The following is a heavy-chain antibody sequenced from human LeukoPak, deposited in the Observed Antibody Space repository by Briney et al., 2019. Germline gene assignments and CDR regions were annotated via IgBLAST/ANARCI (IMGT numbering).Heavy chain of an antibody. CDR2: FYYSGST. CDR1: GGSISNYY. D-gene: IGHD3-3*01. V-gene: IGHV4-59*12. J-gene: IGHJ4*02. CDR3: ARGLYDYYFDY. Sequence: SETLSLTCTVSGGSISNYYWSWIRQPPGKGLEWIGYFYYSGSTNYNPSLKSRVTMSVDTSKTQFSLKLRSVTAADTAVYYCARGLYDYYFDYWGQGTLVTVSS.